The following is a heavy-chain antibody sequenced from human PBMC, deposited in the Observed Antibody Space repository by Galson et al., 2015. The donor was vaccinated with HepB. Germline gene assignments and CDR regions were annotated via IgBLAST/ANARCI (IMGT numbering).Heavy chain of an antibody. V-gene: IGHV3-30*18. J-gene: IGHJ4*02. Sequence: SLRLSCAASGFTFSSYGMHWVRQAPGKGLEWVAVISYDGSNKYYADSVKGRFTISRDNSKNTLYLQMNSLRAEDTAVYYCAKDRTVVRGKRNEPDYWGQGTLVTVSS. CDR3: AKDRTVVRGKRNEPDY. CDR1: GFTFSSYG. D-gene: IGHD3-10*01. CDR2: ISYDGSNK.